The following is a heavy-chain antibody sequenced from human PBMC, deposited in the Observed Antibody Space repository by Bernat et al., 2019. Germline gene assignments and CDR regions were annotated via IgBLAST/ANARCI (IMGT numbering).Heavy chain of an antibody. Sequence: QVQLVESGGGVVQPGRSLRLSCAASGFTFSSYGMHWLRQAPGKGLEWVAVIWYDGSNKYYADSVKGRFTISRDNSKNTLYLQMNSLRAEDTAVYYCARGPVAGTGNDYWGQGTLVTVSS. V-gene: IGHV3-33*01. CDR1: GFTFSSYG. CDR2: IWYDGSNK. J-gene: IGHJ4*02. CDR3: ARGPVAGTGNDY. D-gene: IGHD6-19*01.